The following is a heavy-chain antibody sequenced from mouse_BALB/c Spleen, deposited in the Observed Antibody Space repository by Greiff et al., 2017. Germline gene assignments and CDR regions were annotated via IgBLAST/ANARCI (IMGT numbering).Heavy chain of an antibody. J-gene: IGHJ3*01. V-gene: IGHV5-12-1*01. CDR3: ARRIYYDYDGVAY. D-gene: IGHD2-4*01. CDR1: GFAFSSYD. CDR2: ISSGGGST. Sequence: EVQLVESGGGLVKPGGSLKLSCAASGFAFSSYDMSWVRQTPEKRLEWVAYISSGGGSTYYPDTVKGRFTISRDNAKNTLYLQMSSLKSEDTAMYYCARRIYYDYDGVAYWGQGTLVTVSA.